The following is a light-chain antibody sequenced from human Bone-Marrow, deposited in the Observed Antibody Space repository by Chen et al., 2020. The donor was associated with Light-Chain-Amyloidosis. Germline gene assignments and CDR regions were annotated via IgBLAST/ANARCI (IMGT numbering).Light chain of an antibody. J-gene: IGKJ3*01. CDR3: QQYYTTPFT. V-gene: IGKV4-1*01. Sequence: DIVMTQSPDSLAVSLGERATINCKSSQSVFYSSNNKNYLAWYQQRPGQPPNLLMYWASTRESGVPDRFSGSGSGTDFTLTISSLQAEDVAVYYCQQYYTTPFTFGPGTKVDIK. CDR1: QSVFYSSNNKNY. CDR2: WAS.